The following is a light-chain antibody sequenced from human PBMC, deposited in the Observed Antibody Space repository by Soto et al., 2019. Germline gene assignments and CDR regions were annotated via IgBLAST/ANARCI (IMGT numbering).Light chain of an antibody. Sequence: QSALTQPASVSGSPGQSITISCTGTSSDVGGYNYVSWYQQHPGKAPKLMIYYVSNRPSGVSNRFSGSKSGNTASLTISGLQAEDEADYYCSSYTSSSTPFYVFGTGTKLTVL. V-gene: IGLV2-14*01. CDR2: YVS. J-gene: IGLJ1*01. CDR3: SSYTSSSTPFYV. CDR1: SSDVGGYNY.